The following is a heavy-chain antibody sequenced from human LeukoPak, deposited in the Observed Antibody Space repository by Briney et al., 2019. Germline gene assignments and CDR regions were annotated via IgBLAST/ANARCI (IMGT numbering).Heavy chain of an antibody. V-gene: IGHV3-30-3*01. J-gene: IGHJ4*02. D-gene: IGHD1-26*01. CDR2: ISYDESNK. CDR3: ARDPEYSGSYLDY. Sequence: GGSLRLSCAASGFTFSSYAMHWVRQAPGKGLEWVAVISYDESNKYYADSVKGRFTISRDNSKNTLYLQMNSLRAEDTAVYYCARDPEYSGSYLDYWGQGTLVTVSS. CDR1: GFTFSSYA.